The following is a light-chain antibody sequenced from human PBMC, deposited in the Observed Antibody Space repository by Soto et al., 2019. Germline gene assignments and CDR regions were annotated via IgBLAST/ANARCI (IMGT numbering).Light chain of an antibody. J-gene: IGLJ1*01. Sequence: QSVLTQPPSVSGSPGQSVTISCTGTSTDFVSYNRVSWYQQPPGTAPKLIIYEASKRPSGVPDRFSGSKSGNTASLTISGLQAEDEADYYCCSYAGSYTYVFGTGTKLTVL. CDR2: EAS. V-gene: IGLV2-18*02. CDR3: CSYAGSYTYV. CDR1: STDFVSYNR.